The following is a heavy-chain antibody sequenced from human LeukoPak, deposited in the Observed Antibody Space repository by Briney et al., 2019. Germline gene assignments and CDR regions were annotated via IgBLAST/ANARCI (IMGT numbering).Heavy chain of an antibody. CDR1: GYTFTGYY. J-gene: IGHJ4*02. CDR3: ARSYSYYYDSDIDY. V-gene: IGHV1-2*06. CDR2: INPNSGGT. D-gene: IGHD3-22*01. Sequence: ASAKVSSKASGYTFTGYYMHWVRQAPGQGLEWMGRINPNSGGTNYAQKFQGRVTMTRDTSISTAYMELSRLRSDDTAVYYCARSYSYYYDSDIDYWGQGTLVTVSS.